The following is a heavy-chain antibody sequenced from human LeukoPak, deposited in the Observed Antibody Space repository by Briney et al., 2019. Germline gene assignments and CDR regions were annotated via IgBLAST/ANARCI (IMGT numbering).Heavy chain of an antibody. Sequence: GGSLRLSCAASGFTFDDYAMHWVRQAPGKGLEGVSGISWNSGSIGYADSVKGRFTISRDNAKNSLYLQMNSLRAEDTALYYCAKDIEAALVYWFDPWGQGTLVTVSS. D-gene: IGHD6-6*01. CDR3: AKDIEAALVYWFDP. J-gene: IGHJ5*02. CDR1: GFTFDDYA. V-gene: IGHV3-9*01. CDR2: ISWNSGSI.